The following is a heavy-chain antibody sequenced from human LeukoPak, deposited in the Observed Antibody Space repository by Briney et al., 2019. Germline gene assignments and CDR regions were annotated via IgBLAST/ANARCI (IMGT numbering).Heavy chain of an antibody. CDR3: AREGAAAGTEVADY. CDR1: GFTFSSYS. Sequence: PGGSLRLSCAASGFTFSSYSMTWVRQAPGKGLEWVSSISSSSSYIYYADSVKGRFTISRDNAKNSLYLQMNSLRAEDTAVYYCAREGAAAGTEVADYWGQGTLVTVSS. CDR2: ISSSSSYI. J-gene: IGHJ4*02. D-gene: IGHD6-13*01. V-gene: IGHV3-21*01.